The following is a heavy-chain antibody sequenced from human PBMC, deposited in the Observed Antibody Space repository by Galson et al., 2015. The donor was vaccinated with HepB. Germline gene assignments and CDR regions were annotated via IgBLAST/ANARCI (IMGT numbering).Heavy chain of an antibody. Sequence: SLRLSCAASGFTFSDYYMSWIRQAPGKGLEWVSYISSSGSTIYYADSVKGRFTISRDNAKNSLYLQMNSLRAEDTAVYYCARVIHDFWSGQKGGYYYYYMDVWGKGTTVTVSS. CDR1: GFTFSDYY. CDR2: ISSSGSTI. V-gene: IGHV3-11*01. J-gene: IGHJ6*03. CDR3: ARVIHDFWSGQKGGYYYYYMDV. D-gene: IGHD3-3*01.